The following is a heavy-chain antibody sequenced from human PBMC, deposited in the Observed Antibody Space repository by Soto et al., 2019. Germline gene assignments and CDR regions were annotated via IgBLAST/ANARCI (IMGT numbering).Heavy chain of an antibody. J-gene: IGHJ6*02. CDR2: IYSGGST. V-gene: IGHV3-66*01. CDR3: ARDFTYGSGSYLYYYCMDV. CDR1: GFTVSSNY. D-gene: IGHD3-10*01. Sequence: EVQLVESGGGLVQPGGSLRLSCAASGFTVSSNYMSWVRQAPGKGLEWVSVIYSGGSTDYADSVKGRFTISRDNSKNTLYLQMNSLRAEDTSVYYCARDFTYGSGSYLYYYCMDVWGQGTTVTVSS.